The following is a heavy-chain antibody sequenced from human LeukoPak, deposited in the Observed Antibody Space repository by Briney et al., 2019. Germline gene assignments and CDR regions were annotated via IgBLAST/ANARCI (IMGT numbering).Heavy chain of an antibody. CDR2: INPSGDST. CDR1: GNTFTSYY. V-gene: IGHV1-46*01. J-gene: IGHJ4*02. Sequence: GASVKVSCKASGNTFTSYYIHWVRQAPGQGLEWMGIINPSGDSTSYAQKFQGRVTMTRDLSTSTVYMEMSSLRAEDTAVYYCARDGSYGSGGIDYWGQGTLVTVSS. D-gene: IGHD3-10*01. CDR3: ARDGSYGSGGIDY.